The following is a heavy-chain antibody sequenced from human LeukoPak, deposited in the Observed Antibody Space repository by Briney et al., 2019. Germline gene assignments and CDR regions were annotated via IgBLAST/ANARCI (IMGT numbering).Heavy chain of an antibody. CDR1: GFTFSSYA. Sequence: PGGSLRLSRAASGFTFSSYAMHWVRQAPGKGLEWVAVISYDGSNKYYADSVKGRFTISRDNSKNTLYLQMNSLRAEDTAVYYCARYCSGGSCYSSGAFDIWGQGTMVTVSS. CDR3: ARYCSGGSCYSSGAFDI. V-gene: IGHV3-30*04. D-gene: IGHD2-15*01. J-gene: IGHJ3*02. CDR2: ISYDGSNK.